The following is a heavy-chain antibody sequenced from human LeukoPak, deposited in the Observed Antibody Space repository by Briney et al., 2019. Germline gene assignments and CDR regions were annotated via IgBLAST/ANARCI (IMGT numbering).Heavy chain of an antibody. D-gene: IGHD3-10*01. CDR1: GDSITRRDLY. V-gene: IGHV4-30-4*01. Sequence: SETLSLTCTVSGDSITRRDLYWSWIRQPPGKGLEWIGYIHYGGTTYYSPSLKSRVTISPDTSKNQFSLKLTSVTAADTAVYYCARDLILEGITMVRGVRDSWFDPWGQGTLVTVSS. CDR2: IHYGGTT. CDR3: ARDLILEGITMVRGVRDSWFDP. J-gene: IGHJ5*02.